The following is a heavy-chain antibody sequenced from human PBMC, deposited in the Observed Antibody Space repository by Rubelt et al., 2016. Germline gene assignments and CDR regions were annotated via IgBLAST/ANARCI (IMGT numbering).Heavy chain of an antibody. J-gene: IGHJ3*02. CDR3: ARDDLAAGFRLVFDI. CDR2: IKHSGRT. Sequence: QVRLKQWGTGLLKPSETLSLTCALYGRSFNGYYWTWIRQAPGKGLEWIGEIKHSGRTNYNPSLKSRVTISIPTSKKQFSLKRTTLTAADTAVYYCARDDLAAGFRLVFDIWGQGTMVTVSS. D-gene: IGHD2-15*01. V-gene: IGHV4-34*01. CDR1: GRSFNGYY.